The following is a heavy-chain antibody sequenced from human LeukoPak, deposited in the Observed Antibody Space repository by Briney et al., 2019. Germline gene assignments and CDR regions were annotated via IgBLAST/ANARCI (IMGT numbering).Heavy chain of an antibody. CDR2: IKTDGSEK. V-gene: IGHV3-7*03. CDR3: ARDYTGYFP. D-gene: IGHD3-9*01. J-gene: IGHJ5*02. Sequence: GGSLRLSCEASGFTFSSYWTSWVRQAPGKGLEWVANIKTDGSEKYYVDSVKGRFTISRDNAKNSLYLQMNSLRAEDTAVYYCARDYTGYFPWGQGTLVIVSS. CDR1: GFTFSSYW.